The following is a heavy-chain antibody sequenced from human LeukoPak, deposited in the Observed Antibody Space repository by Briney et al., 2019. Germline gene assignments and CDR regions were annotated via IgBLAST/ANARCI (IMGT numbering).Heavy chain of an antibody. Sequence: ASVKVSCKASGYTFTSYVISWVRQAPGQGLEWMGWISAYNGNTNYAQKLQGRVTMTTDTSTSTAYMELRSLRSDDTAVYYCARGGRITMIVVVSPFDYWAREPWSPSPQ. J-gene: IGHJ4*02. CDR1: GYTFTSYV. D-gene: IGHD3-22*01. CDR2: ISAYNGNT. V-gene: IGHV1-18*01. CDR3: ARGGRITMIVVVSPFDY.